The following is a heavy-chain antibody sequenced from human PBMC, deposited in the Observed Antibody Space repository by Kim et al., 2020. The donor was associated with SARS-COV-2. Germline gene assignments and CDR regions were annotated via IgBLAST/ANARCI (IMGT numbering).Heavy chain of an antibody. Sequence: ASLKVSCKASGYTFTSYYMHWVRQAPGQGLEWMGIINPSGGSTSYAQKFQGRVTMTRDTSTSTVYMELSSLRSEDTAVYYCAGTPADYYDGSGYRDPSWFDPWGQGTLVTVSS. V-gene: IGHV1-46*01. D-gene: IGHD3-22*01. CDR2: INPSGGST. CDR3: AGTPADYYDGSGYRDPSWFDP. CDR1: GYTFTSYY. J-gene: IGHJ5*02.